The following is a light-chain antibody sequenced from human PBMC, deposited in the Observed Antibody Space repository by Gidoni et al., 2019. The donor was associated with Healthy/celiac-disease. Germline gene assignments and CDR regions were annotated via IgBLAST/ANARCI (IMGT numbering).Light chain of an antibody. CDR3: CSYAGSVV. CDR1: SSDVGSYNL. J-gene: IGLJ2*01. V-gene: IGLV2-23*01. CDR2: EGS. Sequence: QAALTQPAAVSGSPGQSITISCTGTSSDVGSYNLVSWYQQQPGKAPKLMLYEGSKRPSGVSSRFSGSTSGNTASLTISGLPAEDAADYYCCSYAGSVVFGGGTKLTVL.